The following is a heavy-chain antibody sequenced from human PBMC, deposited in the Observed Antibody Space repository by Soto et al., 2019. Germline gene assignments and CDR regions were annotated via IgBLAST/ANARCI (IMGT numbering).Heavy chain of an antibody. D-gene: IGHD6-19*01. CDR1: GGSISSSS. CDR3: ARDPLYSSGFDY. V-gene: IGHV3-21*01. Sequence: PSETLSLTCTVSGGSISSSSYYWGWIRQAPGKGLEWVSSISSSSSYIYYADSVKGRFTISRDNAKNSLYLQMNSLRAEDTAVYYCARDPLYSSGFDYRGQGTLVTGSS. CDR2: ISSSSSYI. J-gene: IGHJ4*02.